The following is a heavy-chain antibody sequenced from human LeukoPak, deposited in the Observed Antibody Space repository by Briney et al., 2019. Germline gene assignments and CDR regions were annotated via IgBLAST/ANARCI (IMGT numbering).Heavy chain of an antibody. J-gene: IGHJ5*02. Sequence: NPSETLSLTCAVYGGSFSGYYWSWIRQPPGKGLEWIGEINHSGSTNYNPSLKSRVTISVDTSKNQFSLKLSSVTAADTAVYYCARVEYLAYYYGSGSSWFDPWGQGTLVTVSS. CDR1: GGSFSGYY. CDR2: INHSGST. CDR3: ARVEYLAYYYGSGSSWFDP. D-gene: IGHD3-10*01. V-gene: IGHV4-34*01.